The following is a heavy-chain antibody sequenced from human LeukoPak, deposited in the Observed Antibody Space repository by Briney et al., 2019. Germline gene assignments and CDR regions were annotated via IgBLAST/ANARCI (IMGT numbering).Heavy chain of an antibody. CDR3: ARDYPYGSGSYYFDP. CDR2: INPNSGGT. J-gene: IGHJ5*02. CDR1: GDTFTGYY. Sequence: ASVKVSCKASGDTFTGYYMHWVRQAPGQGLEWMGWINPNSGGTNYAQKFQGRVTMTRDTSISTAYMELSRLRSDDTAVYYCARDYPYGSGSYYFDPWGQGTLVTVSS. V-gene: IGHV1-2*02. D-gene: IGHD3-10*01.